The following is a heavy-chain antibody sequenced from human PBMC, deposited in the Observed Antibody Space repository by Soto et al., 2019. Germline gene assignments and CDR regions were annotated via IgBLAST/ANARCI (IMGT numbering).Heavy chain of an antibody. V-gene: IGHV4-34*01. Sequence: PSETLSLTCAVYGGSFSGYYWSWIRQPPGKGLEWIGEINHSGSTNYNPSLKSRVTISVDTSKNQFSLKLSSVTAADTAVYYCARTEANRNYEDYWGQGTLVTVSS. CDR1: GGSFSGYY. CDR2: INHSGST. J-gene: IGHJ4*02. D-gene: IGHD1-7*01. CDR3: ARTEANRNYEDY.